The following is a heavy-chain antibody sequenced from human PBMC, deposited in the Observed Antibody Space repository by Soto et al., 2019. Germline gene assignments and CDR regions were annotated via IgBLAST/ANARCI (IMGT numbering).Heavy chain of an antibody. D-gene: IGHD3-22*01. CDR1: GFTFSSYA. V-gene: IGHV3-23*01. CDR3: AKDSFPPITMIMGTAFDS. CDR2: ISGSGGST. Sequence: PGGSLRLSCAASGFTFSSYAMSWVRQAPGKGLEWVSAISGSGGSTYYADSVKGRFTISRDNSKNTLYLQMNSLRAEDTAVYYCAKDSFPPITMIMGTAFDSWGQGTMVTVSS. J-gene: IGHJ3*02.